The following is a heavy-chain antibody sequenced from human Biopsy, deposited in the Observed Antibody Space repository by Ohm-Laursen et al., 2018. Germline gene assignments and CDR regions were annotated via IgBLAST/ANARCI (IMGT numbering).Heavy chain of an antibody. D-gene: IGHD5/OR15-5a*01. CDR1: GYSFTSYG. CDR3: ARVTLPLYLDY. J-gene: IGHJ4*02. Sequence: GSSVKVSCKASGYSFTSYGISWVRQAPGEGLEWTGRISGYNGNTNYAQKFQGRVTMTADTSTSTVYMEVRGLRPDDTAVYYCARVTLPLYLDYWGQGTRVSVSS. CDR2: ISGYNGNT. V-gene: IGHV1-18*01.